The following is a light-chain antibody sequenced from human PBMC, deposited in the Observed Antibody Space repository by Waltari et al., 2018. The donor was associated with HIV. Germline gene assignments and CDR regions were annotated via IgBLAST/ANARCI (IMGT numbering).Light chain of an antibody. J-gene: IGLJ2*01. V-gene: IGLV1-40*01. CDR3: QSYDDTVSLEV. CDR2: DDD. CDR1: TSNIRGHP. Sequence: QSVLTQPPSVSGAPGQRVTISCTGRTSNIRGHPVHWFRQLPGAAPILLIYDDDVRPSGVSDRFSGSKSDTSASLAIAGLQAEDEADYYCQSYDDTVSLEVFGGGTRLTVL.